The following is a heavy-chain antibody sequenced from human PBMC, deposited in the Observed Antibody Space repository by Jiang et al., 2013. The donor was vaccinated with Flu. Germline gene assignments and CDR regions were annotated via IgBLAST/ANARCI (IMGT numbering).Heavy chain of an antibody. J-gene: IGHJ6*03. Sequence: CTVSGGSISSYYWSWIRQPPGKGLEWIGYIYTSGSTNYNPSLKSRVTISVDTSKNQFSLKLSSVTAADTAVYYCARDGYYDSSGYYYMDVWGKGTTVTVSS. CDR1: GGSISSYY. CDR3: ARDGYYDSSGYYYMDV. D-gene: IGHD3-22*01. V-gene: IGHV4-4*09. CDR2: IYTSGST.